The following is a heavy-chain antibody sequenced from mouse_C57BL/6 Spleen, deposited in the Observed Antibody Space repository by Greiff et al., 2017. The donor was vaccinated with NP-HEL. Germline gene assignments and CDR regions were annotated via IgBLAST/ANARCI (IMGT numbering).Heavy chain of an antibody. CDR1: GYTFTSYW. Sequence: QVQLKQSGAELVRPGTSVKLSCKASGYTFTSYWMHWVKQRPGQGLEWIGVIDPSDSYTNYNQKFKGKATLTVDTSSSTAYMQLSSLTSEDSAVYYCARSSNYYGSSYFDYWGQGTTLTVSS. CDR2: IDPSDSYT. J-gene: IGHJ2*01. V-gene: IGHV1-59*01. D-gene: IGHD1-1*01. CDR3: ARSSNYYGSSYFDY.